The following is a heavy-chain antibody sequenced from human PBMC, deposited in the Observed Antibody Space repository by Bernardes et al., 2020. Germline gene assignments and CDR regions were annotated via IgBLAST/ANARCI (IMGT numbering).Heavy chain of an antibody. Sequence: GGSLRLSCAASGFTFSSYGMHWVRQAPGKGLEWVAVISYDGSNKYYADSVKGRFTISRDNSKNTLYLQMNSLRAEDTAVYYCAKEGRSGREYYFDYWGQGTLVTVSS. J-gene: IGHJ4*02. V-gene: IGHV3-30*18. CDR2: ISYDGSNK. D-gene: IGHD2-15*01. CDR1: GFTFSSYG. CDR3: AKEGRSGREYYFDY.